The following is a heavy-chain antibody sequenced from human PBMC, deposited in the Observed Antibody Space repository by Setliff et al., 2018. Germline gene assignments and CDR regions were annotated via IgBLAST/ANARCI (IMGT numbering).Heavy chain of an antibody. Sequence: ASVKVSCKASGYTFTKYYMYWVRQAPGQGLEWMGIFNISGGTSSYEQKFQGRVTMTRDTSTNTIYMELSSLSFEDTAVYYCARAGFAASGRKGVFEYWGQGTLVTVSS. J-gene: IGHJ4*02. D-gene: IGHD6-13*01. CDR3: ARAGFAASGRKGVFEY. CDR1: GYTFTKYY. CDR2: FNISGGTS. V-gene: IGHV1-46*01.